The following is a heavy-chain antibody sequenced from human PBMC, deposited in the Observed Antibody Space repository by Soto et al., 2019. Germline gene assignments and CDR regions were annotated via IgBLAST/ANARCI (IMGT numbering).Heavy chain of an antibody. J-gene: IGHJ6*02. V-gene: IGHV1-18*01. CDR3: ARDTESGSGYLSGVYYYGMDV. CDR1: GYTFTSYC. CDR2: ISAYNGNT. D-gene: IGHD3-3*01. Sequence: ASVKVSCKASGYTFTSYCISWVLQAPGQGLEWMGWISAYNGNTNYAQKLQGRVTMTTDTSTSTAYMELRSLRSDDTAVYYCARDTESGSGYLSGVYYYGMDVWGQGTTVTVSS.